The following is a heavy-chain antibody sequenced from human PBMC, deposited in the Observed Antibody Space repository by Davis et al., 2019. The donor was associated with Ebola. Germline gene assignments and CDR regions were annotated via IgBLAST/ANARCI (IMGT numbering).Heavy chain of an antibody. CDR1: GFTFSSYS. CDR3: ARDVPPGQYSSSWEFDY. J-gene: IGHJ4*02. D-gene: IGHD6-13*01. CDR2: ISSSSSYI. V-gene: IGHV3-21*01. Sequence: GESLMISCASSGFTFSSYSMNWLRQAPGTGLEWVSSISSSSSYIYYADSVKGRFTISRGNAKNSLYLQMNSLRAEDTAVYYCARDVPPGQYSSSWEFDYWGQGTLVTVSS.